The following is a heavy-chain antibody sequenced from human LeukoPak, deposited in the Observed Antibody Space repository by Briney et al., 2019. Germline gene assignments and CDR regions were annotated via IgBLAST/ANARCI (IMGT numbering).Heavy chain of an antibody. Sequence: TGGSLRLSCEGSGFTFSSHWMGWVRQAPGKGLEWVANINPGGGDTYYVDSVKGRFTISRDNAKKSTFLQMNSLRVEDTALYHCIKWGVTADLQDWGQGTLVAVSS. D-gene: IGHD2-2*01. CDR2: INPGGGDT. J-gene: IGHJ1*01. V-gene: IGHV3-7*01. CDR3: IKWGVTADLQD. CDR1: GFTFSSHW.